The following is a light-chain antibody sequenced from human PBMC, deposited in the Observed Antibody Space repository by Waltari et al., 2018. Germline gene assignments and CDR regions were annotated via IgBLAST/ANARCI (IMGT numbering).Light chain of an antibody. CDR3: QQSYSTPLT. V-gene: IGKV1-39*01. J-gene: IGKJ4*01. CDR2: AAS. Sequence: DIQMTHPPSSLSASEGDSVTITCRASQSISSYLNWYQQKPGKAPKLLIYAASSLQSGVPSRFSGSGSGTDFTLTISSLQPEDFATYYCQQSYSTPLTFGGGTKVEIK. CDR1: QSISSY.